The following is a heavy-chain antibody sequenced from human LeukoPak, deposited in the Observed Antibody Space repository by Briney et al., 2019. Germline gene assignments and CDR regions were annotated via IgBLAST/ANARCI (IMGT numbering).Heavy chain of an antibody. Sequence: SETLSLTCSFSGGSISNYYWSWVRQPPGKGLEWIGYIYYSGSTDYNPSLKSRVTISIDTSKNHFSLRLSSVTAADTASYYCARGYAYGPSYYFDYWGQGTLVTVSS. CDR2: IYYSGST. V-gene: IGHV4-59*01. D-gene: IGHD5-18*01. CDR1: GGSISNYY. CDR3: ARGYAYGPSYYFDY. J-gene: IGHJ4*02.